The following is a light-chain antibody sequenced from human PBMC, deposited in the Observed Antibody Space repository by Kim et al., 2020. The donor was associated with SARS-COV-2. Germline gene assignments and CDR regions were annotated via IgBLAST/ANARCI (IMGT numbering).Light chain of an antibody. CDR2: DAS. J-gene: IGKJ1*01. V-gene: IGKV1-5*01. Sequence: DIQMTQSPVTLSASVGDTVTITCRASQSISAWLAWYQQKPGKVPKVLIYDASTLEAGVPSRFSGSGFGTEITLTISSLQPDDFATYYCQHYHNYQWTFGQGTRVDIK. CDR1: QSISAW. CDR3: QHYHNYQWT.